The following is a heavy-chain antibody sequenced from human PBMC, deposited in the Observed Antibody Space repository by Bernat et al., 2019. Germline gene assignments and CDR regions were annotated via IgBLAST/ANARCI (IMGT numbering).Heavy chain of an antibody. D-gene: IGHD3-10*01. Sequence: QVQLQQWGAGLLKPSETLSLTCAVYGGSFSGYYWSCIRQPPGKGLDWIGEINHSGSTNYNPSLKSRVTISVDTSKNQCSLKLSSVTAADTAVYYGARVRGDYGSGIHSDDWGQGTLVTVSS. J-gene: IGHJ4*02. CDR3: ARVRGDYGSGIHSDD. CDR2: INHSGST. CDR1: GGSFSGYY. V-gene: IGHV4-34*01.